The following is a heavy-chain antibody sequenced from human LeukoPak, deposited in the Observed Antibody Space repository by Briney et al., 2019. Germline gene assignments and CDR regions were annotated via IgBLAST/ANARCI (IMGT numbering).Heavy chain of an antibody. CDR1: GASISSSSYY. CDR3: ARGRRFIAAAGTGWSLVGYFDY. CDR2: IYYSGST. J-gene: IGHJ4*02. V-gene: IGHV4-39*07. D-gene: IGHD6-13*01. Sequence: PSETLSLTCTVLGASISSSSYYWGWIRQPPGKGLEWIGSIYYSGSTYYKPSLKSRGTISVRTSKNQFSLKLSSVTAADTAVYYCARGRRFIAAAGTGWSLVGYFDYWGQGTLVIVSS.